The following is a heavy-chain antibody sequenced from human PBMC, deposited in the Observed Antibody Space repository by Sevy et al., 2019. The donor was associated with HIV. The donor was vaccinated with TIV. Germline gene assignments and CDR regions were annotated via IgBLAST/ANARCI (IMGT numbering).Heavy chain of an antibody. V-gene: IGHV3-48*01. D-gene: IGHD3-22*01. CDR2: ISSSSNLI. Sequence: GGSLRLSCAASGITFSSYSMNWVRQAPGKGLEWISYISSSSNLIYYADSVKGRFTGSRDNAKNSLYLEMNSLRVEDTAIYYCARDTNWIVASAASADFAWGQGTLVTVSS. CDR3: ARDTNWIVASAASADFA. CDR1: GITFSSYS. J-gene: IGHJ5*02.